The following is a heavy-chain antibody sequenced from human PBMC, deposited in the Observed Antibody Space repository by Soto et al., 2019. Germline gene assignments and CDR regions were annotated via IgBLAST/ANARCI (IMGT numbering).Heavy chain of an antibody. J-gene: IGHJ4*02. Sequence: QVQLVESGGGVVQPGRSLRLSCAASGFTFSSYGMHWVRQAPGKGLEWVAVIWYDGSNKYYADSVKGRFTISRDNSKNTLYLQMNSMRAADTAVYYCARDLSSEYRYGSDCRGQGTLVTVSS. CDR3: ARDLSSEYRYGSDC. CDR2: IWYDGSNK. V-gene: IGHV3-33*01. D-gene: IGHD5-18*01. CDR1: GFTFSSYG.